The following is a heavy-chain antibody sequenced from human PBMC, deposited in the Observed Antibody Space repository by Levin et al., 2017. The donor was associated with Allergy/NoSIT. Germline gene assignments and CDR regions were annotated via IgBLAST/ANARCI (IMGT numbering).Heavy chain of an antibody. CDR2: IKSKTHGGTI. J-gene: IGHJ4*02. V-gene: IGHV3-15*01. CDR3: TAGVGTSDFDF. D-gene: IGHD1-7*01. Sequence: GESLKISCAASGFNFNNAWMSWVRQAPGKGLEWVGRIKSKTHGGTIDYAAPVKGRFTISRDDSQNTLSLQMNNLKTEDTAVYYCTAGVGTSDFDFWGQGTLVTVSS. CDR1: GFNFNNAW.